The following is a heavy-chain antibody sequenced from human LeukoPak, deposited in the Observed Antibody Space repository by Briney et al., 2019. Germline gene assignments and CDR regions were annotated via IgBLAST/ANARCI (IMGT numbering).Heavy chain of an antibody. Sequence: SETLSLTCTVSDGSISSSSYYWGWIRQPPGKGLEWIGSIYYSGSTYYNPSLKSRVTISVDTSKNQFSLRLNSVTAADTAVYHCVRVGYSYDFDPWGQGTLVTVSS. CDR1: DGSISSSSYY. D-gene: IGHD5-18*01. CDR2: IYYSGST. J-gene: IGHJ5*02. V-gene: IGHV4-39*07. CDR3: VRVGYSYDFDP.